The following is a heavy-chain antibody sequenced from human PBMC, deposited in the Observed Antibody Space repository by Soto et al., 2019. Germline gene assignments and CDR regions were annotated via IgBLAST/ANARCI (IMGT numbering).Heavy chain of an antibody. CDR2: INHSGST. V-gene: IGHV4-34*01. CDR3: ARLPSLLGLVISDY. J-gene: IGHJ4*02. D-gene: IGHD3-9*01. Sequence: QVQLQQWGAGLLKPSETLSLTCAVYGGSFSGYYWSWIRQPPGKGLEWIGEINHSGSTNYNPSLKSRVTISVDTSKNQFSLKLSSVTAADTAVYYCARLPSLLGLVISDYWGQGTLVTVSS. CDR1: GGSFSGYY.